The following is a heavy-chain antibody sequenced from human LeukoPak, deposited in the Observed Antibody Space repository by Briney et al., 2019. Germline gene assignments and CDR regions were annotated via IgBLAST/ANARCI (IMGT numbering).Heavy chain of an antibody. J-gene: IGHJ4*02. CDR3: ARAGCSGGSCYFFDY. Sequence: SETLSLTCTVSGGSISSYYWSWIRQPPGKGLEWIGYIYYSGSTNYNPSLKNRVTISVDTSKNQFSLKLSSVTAADTAVYYCARAGCSGGSCYFFDYWGQGTLVTVSS. V-gene: IGHV4-59*01. CDR1: GGSISSYY. D-gene: IGHD2-15*01. CDR2: IYYSGST.